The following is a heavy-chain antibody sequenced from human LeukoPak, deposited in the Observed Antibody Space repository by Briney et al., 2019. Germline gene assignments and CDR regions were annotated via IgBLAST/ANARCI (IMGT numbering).Heavy chain of an antibody. J-gene: IGHJ4*02. CDR2: ISYDGSNK. Sequence: PGGSLRLSCAASGFTFSSYGMHWVRQAPGKGLEWVAVISYDGSNKYYADSVKGRFTISRDNSKNTLYLQMNSLRAEDTAVYYCAKDRQWELLGYFDYWGQGTLVTVSS. D-gene: IGHD1-26*01. CDR1: GFTFSSYG. V-gene: IGHV3-30*18. CDR3: AKDRQWELLGYFDY.